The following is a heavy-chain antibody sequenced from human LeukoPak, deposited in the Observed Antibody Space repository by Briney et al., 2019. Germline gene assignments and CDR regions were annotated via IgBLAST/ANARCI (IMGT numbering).Heavy chain of an antibody. CDR3: ARGDYGDYFDY. CDR2: INPNSGGT. J-gene: IGHJ4*02. D-gene: IGHD4-17*01. Sequence: ASVKVSCKASGYTFTGYYMHWVRQAPGQGLEWMGWINPNSGGTNYAQTFQGRVTMTRDTSISTAYMELSRLRSDDTAVYYCARGDYGDYFDYWGQGTLVTVSS. CDR1: GYTFTGYY. V-gene: IGHV1-2*02.